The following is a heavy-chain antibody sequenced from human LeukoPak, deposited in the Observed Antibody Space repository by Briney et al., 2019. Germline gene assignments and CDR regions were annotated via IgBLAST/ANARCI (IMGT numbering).Heavy chain of an antibody. CDR2: VYSGGST. Sequence: GGSLRLSCAASGFTVSYNYMNWVRQAPGTGLEWVSVVYSGGSTYYADSVKGRFTISRDNSENTVYLQMNSLRAEDTAVYFCASGGSYGLLDYWGQGTLVTVSS. D-gene: IGHD5-18*01. J-gene: IGHJ4*02. V-gene: IGHV3-53*01. CDR3: ASGGSYGLLDY. CDR1: GFTVSYNY.